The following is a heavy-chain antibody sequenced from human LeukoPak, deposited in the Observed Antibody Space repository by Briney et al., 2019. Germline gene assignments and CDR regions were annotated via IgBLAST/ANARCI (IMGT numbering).Heavy chain of an antibody. CDR2: ISGSGGST. V-gene: IGHV3-21*01. CDR1: GFTFSSYG. J-gene: IGHJ4*02. Sequence: GGSLRLSCAASGFTFSSYGMHWVRQAPGKGLEWVSAISGSGGSTYYADSVKGRFTISRDNAKNSLYLQMNSLRAEDTAVYYCARVTLTGYYAFDYWGQGTLVTVSS. CDR3: ARVTLTGYYAFDY. D-gene: IGHD3-9*01.